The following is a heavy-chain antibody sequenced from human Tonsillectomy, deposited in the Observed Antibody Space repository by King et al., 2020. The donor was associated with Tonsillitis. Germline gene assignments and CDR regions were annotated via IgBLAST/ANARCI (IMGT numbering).Heavy chain of an antibody. CDR3: ATSLAAAPHS. Sequence: VQLVESGGGLIQPGGSLRLSCEASGFAFSSYLMHWVRQAPGEGLVWASSISSDGGTIRYADSVKGRFTISRDNAKNMLYLQMISLRAEDTAVYYCATSLAAAPHSWGQGTLVTVSS. J-gene: IGHJ4*02. CDR2: ISSDGGTI. V-gene: IGHV3-74*01. CDR1: GFAFSSYL. D-gene: IGHD6-13*01.